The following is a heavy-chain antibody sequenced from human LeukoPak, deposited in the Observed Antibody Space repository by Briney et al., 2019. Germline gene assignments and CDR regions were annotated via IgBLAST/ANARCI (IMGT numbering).Heavy chain of an antibody. CDR2: IYYSGST. V-gene: IGHV4-39*01. Sequence: TFSSYAMGWVRQAPGKGLEWIGSIYYSGSTYYNPSLKSRVTISVDTSKNQFSLKLSSVTAADTAVYYCASQGAGPMGPTAFDYWGQGTLVTVSS. CDR1: TFSSYA. J-gene: IGHJ4*02. CDR3: ASQGAGPMGPTAFDY. D-gene: IGHD5-18*01.